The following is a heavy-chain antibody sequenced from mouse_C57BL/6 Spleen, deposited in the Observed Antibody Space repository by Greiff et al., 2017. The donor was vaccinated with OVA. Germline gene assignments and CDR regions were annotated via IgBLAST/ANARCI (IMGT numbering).Heavy chain of an antibody. CDR2: ISNGGGST. Sequence: EVKVVESGGGLVQPGGSLKLSCAASGFTFSDYYMYWVRQTPEKRLEWVAYISNGGGSTYYPDTVKGRFTISRDNAKNTLYLQMSRLKSEDTAMYYCARRDWDFYYFDYWGQGTTLTVSS. D-gene: IGHD4-1*01. V-gene: IGHV5-12*01. CDR1: GFTFSDYY. J-gene: IGHJ2*01. CDR3: ARRDWDFYYFDY.